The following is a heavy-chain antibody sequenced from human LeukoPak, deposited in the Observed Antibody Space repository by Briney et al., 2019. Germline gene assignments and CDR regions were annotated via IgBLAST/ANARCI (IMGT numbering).Heavy chain of an antibody. CDR1: GFTVSSNY. CDR3: ARDSSSGWYHDY. V-gene: IGHV3-53*01. J-gene: IGHJ4*02. CDR2: IYSGGST. Sequence: PGGSLRLSCAASGFTVSSNYMSWVRQAPGKGLEWVSVIYSGGSTYHADSVKGRFTTSRDNSKNTLYLQMNSLRAEDTAVYYCARDSSSGWYHDYWGQGTLATVSS. D-gene: IGHD6-19*01.